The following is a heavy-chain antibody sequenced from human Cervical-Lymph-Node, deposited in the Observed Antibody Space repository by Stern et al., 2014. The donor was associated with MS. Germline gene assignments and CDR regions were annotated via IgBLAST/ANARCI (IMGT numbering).Heavy chain of an antibody. CDR2: IDTAGDT. V-gene: IGHV3-13*01. D-gene: IGHD5-18*01. J-gene: IGHJ6*02. CDR1: GFSFSSYD. CDR3: ARDVTGMDV. Sequence: EMQLVESGGGLIQPGGSLRLSCAASGFSFSSYDMHWVRQVAGKGLEWVSAIDTAGDTYYRGSGKGRFTISRETAKNSLYLQMNSLRAGDTAVYYCARDVTGMDVWGQGTTVTVSS.